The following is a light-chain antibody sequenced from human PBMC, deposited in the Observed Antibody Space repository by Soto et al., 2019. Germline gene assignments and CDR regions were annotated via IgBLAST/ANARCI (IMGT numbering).Light chain of an antibody. V-gene: IGLV2-11*01. J-gene: IGLJ1*01. CDR3: CSYAGSYTFV. CDR1: ASDVGGYSY. Sequence: QSALTQPRSVSGSPGQSVTISCTGTASDVGGYSYVSWYQQHPGKVPKLIIYDVSKWPSGVPDRFSGSKSGNTASLTISGLQAEDEGDYYCCSYAGSYTFVFGTGTKVTGL. CDR2: DVS.